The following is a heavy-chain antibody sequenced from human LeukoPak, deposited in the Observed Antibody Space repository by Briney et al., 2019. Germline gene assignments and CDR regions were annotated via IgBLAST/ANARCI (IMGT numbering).Heavy chain of an antibody. Sequence: GGSLRLSCAASGFTFSGFAMSWVRQAPGTGLEWVSAISDGGGSINYADSVKGRFTISRDNSKNTLYLQMNSLRAEDTAVYYCAKDSPPKYDFWSGYNDAFDIWGQGTMVTASS. CDR2: ISDGGGSI. J-gene: IGHJ3*02. D-gene: IGHD3-3*01. V-gene: IGHV3-23*01. CDR1: GFTFSGFA. CDR3: AKDSPPKYDFWSGYNDAFDI.